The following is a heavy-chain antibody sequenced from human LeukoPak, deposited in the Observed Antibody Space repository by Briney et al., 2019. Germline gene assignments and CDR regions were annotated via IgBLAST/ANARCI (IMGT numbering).Heavy chain of an antibody. CDR3: ARGRSVRSSWPPDNWFDP. V-gene: IGHV4-39*07. CDR1: GGSISSSSYY. J-gene: IGHJ5*02. Sequence: SETLSLTCTVSGGSISSSSYYWGWIRQPPGKGLEWIGSIYYSGSTYYNPSLKSRVTISVDTSKNQFSLKLSSVTAADTAVYYCARGRSVRSSWPPDNWFDPWGQGTLVTVSS. D-gene: IGHD6-13*01. CDR2: IYYSGST.